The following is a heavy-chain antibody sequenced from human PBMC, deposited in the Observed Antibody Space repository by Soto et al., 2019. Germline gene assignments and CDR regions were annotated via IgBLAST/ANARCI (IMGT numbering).Heavy chain of an antibody. Sequence: GGSLRLSCAASGFTFSSYVMSWVRQSAGKGLEWVSAITGSGGDTYHADSVKGRFTISRDNTMNTLYLQMNSLKAEDTAVFYCAKGSASSRPYFFDYWGQGILVTVSS. CDR3: AKGSASSRPYFFDY. J-gene: IGHJ4*02. D-gene: IGHD2-2*01. V-gene: IGHV3-23*01. CDR1: GFTFSSYV. CDR2: ITGSGGDT.